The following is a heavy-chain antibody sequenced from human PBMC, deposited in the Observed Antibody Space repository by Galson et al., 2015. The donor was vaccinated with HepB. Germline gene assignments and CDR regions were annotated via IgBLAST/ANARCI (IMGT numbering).Heavy chain of an antibody. CDR2: ISPILGIP. D-gene: IGHD3-3*01. V-gene: IGHV1-69*10. J-gene: IGHJ5*01. Sequence: SVKVSCKASGDSFSIYAMSWVRQAPGQGLEWMGGISPILGIPNYAQKFQDRVTITADKSTGTAFMELSSLRSEDTAVYYCVRADDFWSGYRDAGTSRWFDSWGQGTLVIVSS. CDR1: GDSFSIYA. CDR3: VRADDFWSGYRDAGTSRWFDS.